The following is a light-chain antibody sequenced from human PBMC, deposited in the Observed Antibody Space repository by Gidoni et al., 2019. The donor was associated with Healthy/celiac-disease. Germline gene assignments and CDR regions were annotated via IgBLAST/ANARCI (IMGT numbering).Light chain of an antibody. CDR2: CAS. CDR3: QQYYSTRT. CDR1: QSVLYSANNKNY. Sequence: DIVMTQSPDSMAVSLGERATINCKSSQSVLYSANNKNYLAWYHQKPGPPPKLLIYCASTRESGVPDRFSGSGSGTDFTLTISSLQAEDVAVYYCQQYYSTRTFGQGTKVEIK. V-gene: IGKV4-1*01. J-gene: IGKJ1*01.